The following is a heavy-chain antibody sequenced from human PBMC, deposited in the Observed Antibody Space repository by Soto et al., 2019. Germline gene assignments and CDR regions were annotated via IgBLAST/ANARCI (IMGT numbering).Heavy chain of an antibody. CDR1: GGSISSYY. Sequence: SSETLSLTCTVSGGSISSYYWSWIRQPPGKGLEWIGYIYYSGSTNYNPSLKSRVTISVDTSKNQFSLKLSSVTAADTAVYYCARHDFWSGYVPYMDVWGKGTTVTVSS. D-gene: IGHD3-3*01. V-gene: IGHV4-59*08. CDR3: ARHDFWSGYVPYMDV. J-gene: IGHJ6*03. CDR2: IYYSGST.